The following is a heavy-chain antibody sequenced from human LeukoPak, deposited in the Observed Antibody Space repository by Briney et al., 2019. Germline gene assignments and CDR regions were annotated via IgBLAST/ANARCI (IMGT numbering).Heavy chain of an antibody. J-gene: IGHJ6*02. CDR1: GGSISSSSYY. Sequence: PSETLSLTCTVSGGSISSSSYYWGWIRQPPGKGLEWIGEIYHSGSTNYNPSLKSRVTISVDKSKNQFSLTLTSVTAADTAVYYCVREFWSGYYSRHYGVDVWGRGTTVTVSS. CDR3: VREFWSGYYSRHYGVDV. CDR2: IYHSGST. D-gene: IGHD3-3*01. V-gene: IGHV4-39*07.